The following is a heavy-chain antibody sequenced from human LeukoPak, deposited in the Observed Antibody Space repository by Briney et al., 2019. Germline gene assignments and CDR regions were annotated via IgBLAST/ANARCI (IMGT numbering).Heavy chain of an antibody. CDR2: ISYDGSNK. V-gene: IGHV3-30*04. CDR1: GFTFSSYA. Sequence: GGSLRLSCAASGFTFSSYAMHWVRQAPGKGLEWVAVISYDGSNKYYADSVKGRFTISRDNAKNTLFLQMNSLRAEDTVVYYCARDLVYVAAAGPEDAFDIWGQGTMVTVSS. J-gene: IGHJ3*02. CDR3: ARDLVYVAAAGPEDAFDI. D-gene: IGHD6-13*01.